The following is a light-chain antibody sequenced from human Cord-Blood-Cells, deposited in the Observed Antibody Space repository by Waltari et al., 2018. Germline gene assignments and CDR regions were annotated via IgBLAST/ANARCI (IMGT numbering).Light chain of an antibody. CDR2: EVS. Sequence: QSALTQPPSASGSPGQSVTISCTGTSSDVGGYNSVSWYQQHPGKAPNLLIYEVSTRPSGVPDRFSGSKSGNTASLTVSGLQAEDEADYYCSSYAGSNNYVFGTGTKVTVL. CDR3: SSYAGSNNYV. J-gene: IGLJ1*01. CDR1: SSDVGGYNS. V-gene: IGLV2-8*01.